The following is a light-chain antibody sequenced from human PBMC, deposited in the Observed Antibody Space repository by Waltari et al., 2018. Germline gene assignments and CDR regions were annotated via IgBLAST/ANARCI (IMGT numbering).Light chain of an antibody. CDR1: SSDLGGYNY. CDR2: DVS. V-gene: IGLV2-14*01. CDR3: SSYTSSSTLV. Sequence: QSALTQPASVSGSPGQSITISCTGSSSDLGGYNYFSWYQQHPGKAPKLMIFDVSKRPSGVSYRFSGSKSGHTASLSISGLQAEDEADYFCSSYTSSSTLVFGTGTKVTVL. J-gene: IGLJ1*01.